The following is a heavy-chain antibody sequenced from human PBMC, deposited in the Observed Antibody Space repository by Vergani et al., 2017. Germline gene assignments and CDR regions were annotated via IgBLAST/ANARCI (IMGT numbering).Heavy chain of an antibody. Sequence: EVQLVESGGGLVQPGGSLRLSCAASGFTVSSNYMSWVRQAPGKGLEWVSVIYSGGSTYYAGSVKGRFTISRENAKNSLYLQMNSLRAGDTAVYYCARASTGIPRREDWYFDLWGRGTLVTVSS. CDR2: IYSGGST. CDR1: GFTVSSNY. J-gene: IGHJ2*01. CDR3: ARASTGIPRREDWYFDL. D-gene: IGHD2-21*02. V-gene: IGHV3-66*01.